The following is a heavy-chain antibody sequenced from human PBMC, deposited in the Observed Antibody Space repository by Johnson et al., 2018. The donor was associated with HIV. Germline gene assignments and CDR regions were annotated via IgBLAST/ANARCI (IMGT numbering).Heavy chain of an antibody. J-gene: IGHJ3*02. Sequence: VQLVESGGGVVQPWGSLRLSCAASGFTVSSNYMSWVRQAPGKGLEWVSVIYSGGSTYYADSVKGRFTISRDNSKNTLYVQMNSLRAEDTAVYYCASLGGSDSLDSWGQGTMVTVSS. CDR2: IYSGGST. D-gene: IGHD1-26*01. V-gene: IGHV3-53*01. CDR3: ASLGGSDSLDS. CDR1: GFTVSSNY.